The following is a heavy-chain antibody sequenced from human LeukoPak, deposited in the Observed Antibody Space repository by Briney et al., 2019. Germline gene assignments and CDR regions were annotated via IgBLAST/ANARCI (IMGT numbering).Heavy chain of an antibody. CDR2: IYYSGST. J-gene: IGHJ6*03. CDR1: AGSISGSSYY. Sequence: PSETLSLTCTVSAGSISGSSYYWGWIRQPPGKGLEWIGTIYYSGSTYYNPSLKSRVTISVDASKNHFSLKLTSVTAADTAVYYCARPAARGYYYYYMDVWGKGTTVTVFS. CDR3: ARPAARGYYYYYMDV. V-gene: IGHV4-39*02. D-gene: IGHD2-2*01.